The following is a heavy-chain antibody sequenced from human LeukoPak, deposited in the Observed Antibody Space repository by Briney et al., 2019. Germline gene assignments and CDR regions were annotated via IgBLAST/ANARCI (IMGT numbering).Heavy chain of an antibody. CDR3: ARVELTPSYYYYYMDV. CDR2: IFPSGGEI. V-gene: IGHV3-21*01. D-gene: IGHD3-10*01. Sequence: GGSLRLSCAASGFTFSTFAMIWVRQPPGKGLEWVSSIFPSGGEIHYADSVKGRFTISRDNAKNSLYLQMNSLRAEDTAVYYCARVELTPSYYYYYMDVWGKGTTVTISS. CDR1: GFTFSTFA. J-gene: IGHJ6*03.